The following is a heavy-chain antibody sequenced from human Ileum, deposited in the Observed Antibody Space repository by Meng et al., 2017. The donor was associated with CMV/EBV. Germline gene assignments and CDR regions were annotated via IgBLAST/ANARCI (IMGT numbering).Heavy chain of an antibody. D-gene: IGHD4/OR15-4a*01. CDR2: IYSTGIT. V-gene: IGHV3-53*01. CDR3: AREDAKVHYYSYGMDV. CDR1: GFTVSPNY. Sequence: GESLKISCAASGFTVSPNYMSWVRQAPGKGLEWVSLIYSTGITYYADSVKGRFTISRDNSKNTLFLQMNILRSEGTGVYYCAREDAKVHYYSYGMDVWGQGTTVTVSS. J-gene: IGHJ6*02.